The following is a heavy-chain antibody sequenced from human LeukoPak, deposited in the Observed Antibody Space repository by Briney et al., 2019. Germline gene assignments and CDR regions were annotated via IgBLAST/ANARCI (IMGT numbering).Heavy chain of an antibody. V-gene: IGHV1-18*01. Sequence: GASVKVSCKASGYTFTSYGISWVRQAPGQGLEWMGWISGYNGNTNYAQKFQGRVTMTRDTSISTAYMELSRLSSDDTAVYYCARDYCSSTSCLFDYWGQGALVTVSS. CDR2: ISGYNGNT. D-gene: IGHD2-2*01. J-gene: IGHJ4*02. CDR1: GYTFTSYG. CDR3: ARDYCSSTSCLFDY.